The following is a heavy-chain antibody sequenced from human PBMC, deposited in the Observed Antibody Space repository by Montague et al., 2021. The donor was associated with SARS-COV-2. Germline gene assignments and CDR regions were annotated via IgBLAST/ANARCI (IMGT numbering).Heavy chain of an antibody. CDR2: INHGGST. D-gene: IGHD3-22*01. CDR1: GGSFNDYN. V-gene: IGHV4-34*01. CDR3: ARGHRGITMLVVVMIGAEYYFDH. Sequence: SETLSLTCAVYGGSFNDYNWSWIRQPPGKGLEWIGEINHGGSTNYSPSLKSRVTISVDPSKNQFSLKLKSVTAADTAKYYCARGHRGITMLVVVMIGAEYYFDHWGQGSLVTVSS. J-gene: IGHJ4*02.